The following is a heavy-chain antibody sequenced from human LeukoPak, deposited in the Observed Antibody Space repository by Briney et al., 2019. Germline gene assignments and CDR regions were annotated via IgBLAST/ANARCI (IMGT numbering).Heavy chain of an antibody. CDR1: GDTFSKYG. CDR2: IIPILEGI. J-gene: IGHJ4*02. CDR3: ARESLSATPIFDF. D-gene: IGHD5-12*01. V-gene: IGHV1-69*04. Sequence: GASVKVSCKASGDTFSKYGISWVRQAPGRGLEWMGRIIPILEGIDYAQKFQGRVSITADKSTSTAYMEVSSLKSEDTAVYYCARESLSATPIFDFWGRGTLVTVSS.